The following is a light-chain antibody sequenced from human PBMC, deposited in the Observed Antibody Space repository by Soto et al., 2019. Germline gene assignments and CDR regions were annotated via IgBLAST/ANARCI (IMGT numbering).Light chain of an antibody. CDR1: SSDVGGYNY. V-gene: IGLV2-14*01. CDR2: DVS. CDR3: SSNTSSSTYV. Sequence: QSVLTQPASVSGSPGQSITISCTGTSSDVGGYNYVSRYRQHPGKAPKLMIYDVSNRPSGVSNRFSGSKSGNTASLTISGLQAEDEADYYCSSNTSSSTYVFGTGTKVPVL. J-gene: IGLJ1*01.